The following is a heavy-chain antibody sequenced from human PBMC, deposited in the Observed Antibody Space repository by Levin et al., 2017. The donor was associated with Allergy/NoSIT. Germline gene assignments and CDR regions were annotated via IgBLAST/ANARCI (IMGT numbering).Heavy chain of an antibody. V-gene: IGHV3-66*02. Sequence: GGSLRLSCAASGFTVSSNYMSWVRQAPGKGLEWVSVIYSGGSTYYADSVKGRFTISRDNSKNTLYLQMNSLRAEDTAVYYCARDHSSGWYELPRGYFDLWGRGTLVTVSS. CDR3: ARDHSSGWYELPRGYFDL. J-gene: IGHJ2*01. CDR2: IYSGGST. CDR1: GFTVSSNY. D-gene: IGHD6-19*01.